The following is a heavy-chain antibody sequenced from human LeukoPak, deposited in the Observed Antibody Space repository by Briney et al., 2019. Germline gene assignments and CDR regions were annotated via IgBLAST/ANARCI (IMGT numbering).Heavy chain of an antibody. CDR2: INPNSGGT. Sequence: ASVTVSCKASGYTFTGYYMHWVRQAPGQGLEWMGWINPNSGGTNYAQKFQGRVTMTRDTSISTAYMELSRLRSDDTAVYYCARVVGATRHFDYWGQGTLVTVSS. D-gene: IGHD1-26*01. J-gene: IGHJ4*02. CDR3: ARVVGATRHFDY. V-gene: IGHV1-2*02. CDR1: GYTFTGYY.